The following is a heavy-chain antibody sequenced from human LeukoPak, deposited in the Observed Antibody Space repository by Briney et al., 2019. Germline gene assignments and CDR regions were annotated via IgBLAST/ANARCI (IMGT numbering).Heavy chain of an antibody. D-gene: IGHD1-26*01. J-gene: IGHJ5*02. V-gene: IGHV3-30*18. CDR1: GFTFSSYG. CDR2: ISYDGSNK. Sequence: PGGSLRLSCAASGFTFSSYGMHWVRQAPGKRLEWVAVISYDGSNKYYADSVKGRFTISRDNSKNTLYLQMNSLGAEDTAVYYCAKDQAGAWGQGTRVTVSS. CDR3: AKDQAGA.